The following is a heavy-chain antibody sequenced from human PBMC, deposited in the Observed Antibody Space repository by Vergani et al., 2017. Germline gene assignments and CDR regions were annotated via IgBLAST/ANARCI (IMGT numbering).Heavy chain of an antibody. V-gene: IGHV3-9*01. CDR3: AKGSRLQGDAFDI. Sequence: EVQLVESGGGLVQPGRSLRLSCAASGFTFDDYAMHWVRQAPGKGLEWVSGISWNGGSIGYADSVKGRFLITRENAKNSLYLQMNSLRAEDTALYCCAKGSRLQGDAFDIWGQGRMVSVSS. D-gene: IGHD4-11*01. J-gene: IGHJ3*02. CDR2: ISWNGGSI. CDR1: GFTFDDYA.